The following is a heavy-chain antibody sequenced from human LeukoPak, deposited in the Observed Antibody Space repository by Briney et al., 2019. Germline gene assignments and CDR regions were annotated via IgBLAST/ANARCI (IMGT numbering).Heavy chain of an antibody. CDR1: GFTFGDYA. V-gene: IGHV3-49*03. CDR2: IRSKAYGGTT. D-gene: IGHD1-26*01. Sequence: GGSLRLSCTASGFTFGDYAMSWFRQAPGKGLEWVGFIRSKAYGGTTEYAASVKGRFTISRDDSKSIAYLQMNSLKTEDTAVYYCTRDFPAEWELLESNWFDPWGQGTLVTVSS. J-gene: IGHJ5*02. CDR3: TRDFPAEWELLESNWFDP.